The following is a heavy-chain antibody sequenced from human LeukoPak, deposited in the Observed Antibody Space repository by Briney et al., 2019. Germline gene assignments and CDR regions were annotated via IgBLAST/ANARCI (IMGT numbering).Heavy chain of an antibody. Sequence: SETLSLTCGVSGGSISNTNWWTWFRQPPGKGLEWIGEVNLQGSTNYNPSLKSRVTISVDTSKNQFSLKLSSVTAADTAVYYCARQQLSQLYYFDNWGQGTLVTVSS. J-gene: IGHJ4*02. CDR1: GGSISNTNW. D-gene: IGHD6-13*01. CDR3: ARQQLSQLYYFDN. CDR2: VNLQGST. V-gene: IGHV4-4*02.